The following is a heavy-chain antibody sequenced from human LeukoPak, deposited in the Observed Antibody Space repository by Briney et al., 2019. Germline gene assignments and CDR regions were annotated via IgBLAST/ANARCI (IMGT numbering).Heavy chain of an antibody. CDR3: ARLGRGFTYYYDSSGYYETDY. D-gene: IGHD3-22*01. CDR2: ISSSGSTI. CDR1: GFTFGDYY. V-gene: IGHV3-11*01. Sequence: PGGSLRLSCAASGFTFGDYYMSWIRQAPGKGLEWVSYISSSGSTIYYADSVKGRFTISRDNAKNSLYLQMNSLRAEDTAVYYCARLGRGFTYYYDSSGYYETDYWGQGTLVTVSS. J-gene: IGHJ4*02.